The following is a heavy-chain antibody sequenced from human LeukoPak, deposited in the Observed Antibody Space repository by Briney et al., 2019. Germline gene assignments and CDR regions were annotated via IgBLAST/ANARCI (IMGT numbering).Heavy chain of an antibody. Sequence: GGSLSLSCAVSGFIVSTNYMSWVRQAPGKGLEWVSVVYSGGSTYYADSVKGRFTISRDNSKNTPYLQMNSLRAEDTAVYYCARAGSSGYSGYWGQGTLVTVSS. J-gene: IGHJ4*02. CDR2: VYSGGST. V-gene: IGHV3-53*01. CDR3: ARAGSSGYSGY. D-gene: IGHD3-3*01. CDR1: GFIVSTNY.